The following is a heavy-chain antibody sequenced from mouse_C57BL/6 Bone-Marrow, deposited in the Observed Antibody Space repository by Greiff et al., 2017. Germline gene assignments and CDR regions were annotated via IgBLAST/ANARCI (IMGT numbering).Heavy chain of an antibody. CDR2: ISSGSSTI. V-gene: IGHV5-17*01. CDR3: ARPYGNYDYYAMDY. Sequence: EVKLVESGGGLVKPGGSLKLSCAASGFTFSDYGMHWVRQAPEKGLEWVAYISSGSSTIYYADTVKGRFTISRDNAKNTLFLQMTSLRSEDTAMYYCARPYGNYDYYAMDYWGQGTSVTVSS. CDR1: GFTFSDYG. D-gene: IGHD2-1*01. J-gene: IGHJ4*01.